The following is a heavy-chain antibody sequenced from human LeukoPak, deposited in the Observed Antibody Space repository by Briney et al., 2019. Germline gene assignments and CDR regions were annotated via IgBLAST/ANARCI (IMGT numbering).Heavy chain of an antibody. CDR3: AKDPTYYYDSSGFCEH. Sequence: PGGSLRPSCAASGFTFDDYAMHWVRQAPGKGLEWVSLISGDGDNTYYADSVKGRFTISRDNSKNSLYLQMNSLRTEDTALYYCAKDPTYYYDSSGFCEHWGQGTLVTVSS. D-gene: IGHD3-22*01. J-gene: IGHJ1*01. CDR1: GFTFDDYA. CDR2: ISGDGDNT. V-gene: IGHV3-43*02.